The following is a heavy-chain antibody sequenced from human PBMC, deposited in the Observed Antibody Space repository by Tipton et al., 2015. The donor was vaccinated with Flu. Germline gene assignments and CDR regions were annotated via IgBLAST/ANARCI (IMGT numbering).Heavy chain of an antibody. CDR2: VSRSGST. J-gene: IGHJ3*02. Sequence: TLSLTCTVSGDSISSDYHWGWIRQFPGKGLEWIGTVSRSGSTIYNPPLKSRLTISIDRSKNQFSLNLKSVTAADTAIYYCARDRTTVTTWDAFDIWGQGTRVTVSS. V-gene: IGHV4-38-2*02. D-gene: IGHD4-17*01. CDR3: ARDRTTVTTWDAFDI. CDR1: GDSISSDYH.